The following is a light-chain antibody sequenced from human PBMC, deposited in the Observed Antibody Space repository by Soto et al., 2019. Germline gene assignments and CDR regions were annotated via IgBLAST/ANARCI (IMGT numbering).Light chain of an antibody. CDR3: QQYDNLLSLT. CDR2: DAS. J-gene: IGKJ5*01. V-gene: IGKV1-33*01. CDR1: QDISNY. Sequence: DLQMTQSPSSLSASVGDRVTITCQASQDISNYLNWYQQKPGKAPKLLIYDASNLETGVPSRFSGSGSGTDFTFTISSLQPEDIATYYCQQYDNLLSLTFGQVTRLEIK.